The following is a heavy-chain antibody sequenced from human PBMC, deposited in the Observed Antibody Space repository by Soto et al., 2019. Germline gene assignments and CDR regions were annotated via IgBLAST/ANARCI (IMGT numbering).Heavy chain of an antibody. CDR2: ISYDGSNK. CDR1: GFTFSSYA. J-gene: IGHJ6*02. D-gene: IGHD3-3*01. CDR3: AREAHTQSLRFLEWSTNYYYYYYGMDV. V-gene: IGHV3-30-3*01. Sequence: QVQLVESGGGVVQPGRSLRLSCAASGFTFSSYAMHWVRQAPGKGLEWVAVISYDGSNKYYADSVKSRFTISRDNSKNTLYLQMNSLRAEDTAVYYCAREAHTQSLRFLEWSTNYYYYYYGMDVWGQGTTVTVSS.